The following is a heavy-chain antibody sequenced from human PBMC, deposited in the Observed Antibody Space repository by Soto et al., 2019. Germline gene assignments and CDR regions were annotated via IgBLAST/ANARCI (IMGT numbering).Heavy chain of an antibody. CDR2: INPNSGDT. J-gene: IGHJ4*02. CDR3: AMIEWKLLIYDY. Sequence: QVQLVQSGAEVKKPGASVKVSCKASGYTFTGYYMHWVRQAPGQGLEWMGWINPNSGDTNYAQKFQGRVTITRDTSIRTAYMELRRLRSDDTAVYYCAMIEWKLLIYDYWGQGTLVTVSS. CDR1: GYTFTGYY. V-gene: IGHV1-2*02. D-gene: IGHD1-26*01.